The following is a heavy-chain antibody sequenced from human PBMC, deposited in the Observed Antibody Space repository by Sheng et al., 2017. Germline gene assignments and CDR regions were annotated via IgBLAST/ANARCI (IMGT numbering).Heavy chain of an antibody. V-gene: IGHV3-30*18. CDR3: AKDYGPLYCSSTRCYLNYFDY. CDR2: ISYDGSNK. J-gene: IGHJ4*02. Sequence: QVQLVESGGGVVQPGRSLRLSCAASGFTFSSYGMHWVRQAPGKGLEWVAVISYDGSNKYYGDSVKGRFTITRDNSKNTLYLQMNSLRAEDTAVYYCAKDYGPLYCSSTRCYLNYFDYWGQGTLVTVSS. D-gene: IGHD2-2*01. CDR1: GFTFSSYG.